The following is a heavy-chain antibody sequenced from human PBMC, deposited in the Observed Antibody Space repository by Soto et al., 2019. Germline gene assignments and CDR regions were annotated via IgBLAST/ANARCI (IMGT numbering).Heavy chain of an antibody. V-gene: IGHV3-23*01. Sequence: PGGSLRLSCAAPGFTFSSYAMSWVRQAPGKGLEWVSAISGSGGSTYYADSVKGRFTISRDNSKNTLYLQMNSLRAEDTAVYYCAKAAMVRGVILRPIDYWGQGTMVTVSS. J-gene: IGHJ4*02. D-gene: IGHD3-10*01. CDR3: AKAAMVRGVILRPIDY. CDR1: GFTFSSYA. CDR2: ISGSGGST.